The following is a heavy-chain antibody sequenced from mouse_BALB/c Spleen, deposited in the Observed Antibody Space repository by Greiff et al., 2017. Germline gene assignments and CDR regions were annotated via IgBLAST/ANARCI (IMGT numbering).Heavy chain of an antibody. CDR3: APTGGFAY. CDR2: IDPANGNT. Sequence: EVQLQESGAELVKPGASVKLSCTASGFNIKDTYMHWVKQRPEQGLEWIGRIDPANGNTKYDPKFQGKATITADTSSNTAYLQLSSLTSEDTAVYYCAPTGGFAYWGQGTLVTVSA. J-gene: IGHJ3*01. D-gene: IGHD4-1*02. CDR1: GFNIKDTY. V-gene: IGHV14-3*02.